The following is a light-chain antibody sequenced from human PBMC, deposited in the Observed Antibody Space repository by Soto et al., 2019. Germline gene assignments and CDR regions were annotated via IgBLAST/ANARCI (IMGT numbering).Light chain of an antibody. CDR2: AAS. Sequence: DIQMTQSPSSLSASVGGRVTITCRASQSISSYLNWYQQKPGKAPKLLIYAASSLQSGVPSRFSGSVSGTDFTLTISSLQPEDFATYYCQQSYSTLTFGGGTKVDIK. V-gene: IGKV1-39*01. J-gene: IGKJ4*01. CDR3: QQSYSTLT. CDR1: QSISSY.